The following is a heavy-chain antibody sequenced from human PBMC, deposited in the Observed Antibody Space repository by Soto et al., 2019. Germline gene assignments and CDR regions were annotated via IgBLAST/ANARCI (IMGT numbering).Heavy chain of an antibody. D-gene: IGHD2-15*01. CDR2: IIPNSGTI. CDR1: GGTFSTHA. V-gene: IGHV1-69*06. CDR3: AIGYCSGGNCYSGMDV. Sequence: QVQLVQSGAEVKKPGSSVKVSCKAYGGTFSTHAIIWVRQAPGPGLAWMGGIIPNSGTIYLAQKFQDRVIISADNLGNTANMELNSLMSDDTAVYYCAIGYCSGGNCYSGMDVWCQVTTVTVSS. J-gene: IGHJ6*02.